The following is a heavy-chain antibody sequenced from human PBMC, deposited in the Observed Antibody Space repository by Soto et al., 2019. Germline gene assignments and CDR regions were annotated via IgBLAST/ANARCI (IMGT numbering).Heavy chain of an antibody. CDR1: GFTFSDYY. CDR2: ISSSGSTI. J-gene: IGHJ5*02. D-gene: IGHD3-3*01. Sequence: LRLSCAASGFTFSDYYMIWIRQAPGKGLEWVSYISSSGSTIYYADSVKGRFTISRDNAKNSLYLQMNSLRAEDTAVYYCARDARYYDFWSGFNWFDPWGQGTLVTVSS. CDR3: ARDARYYDFWSGFNWFDP. V-gene: IGHV3-11*01.